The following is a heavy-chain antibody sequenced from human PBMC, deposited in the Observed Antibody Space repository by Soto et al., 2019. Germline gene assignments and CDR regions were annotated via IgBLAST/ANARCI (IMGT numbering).Heavy chain of an antibody. CDR2: ISTQTWKT. CDR3: ARDELDSFMGGDCFYFDA. CDR1: GYRFTNYG. D-gene: IGHD2-21*02. V-gene: IGHV1-18*04. Sequence: QVQLVQSGGEVKKPGASVKVSCKSSGYRFTNYGISWVRQTPGQGLEWLGWISTQTWKTNSAPRLQGINTMTTFTATSTAYRERRSLTSDYPAVYDCARDELDSFMGGDCFYFDAWGQGTLVTVSS. J-gene: IGHJ4*02.